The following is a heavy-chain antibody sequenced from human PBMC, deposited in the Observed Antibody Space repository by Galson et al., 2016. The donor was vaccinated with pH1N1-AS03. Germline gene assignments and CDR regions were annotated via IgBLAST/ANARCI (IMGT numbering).Heavy chain of an antibody. CDR3: ARFGKNGWDLDS. Sequence: SLRLSCAASGFIFRNVWMTWVRQIPGKGLEWVATINPGGRGLYYADSLQGRFSISRDDAKNSLYLQMSSLRVDDTAVYYCARFGKNGWDLDSWGQGTLVSVSS. J-gene: IGHJ4*02. D-gene: IGHD6-19*01. V-gene: IGHV3-7*03. CDR1: GFIFRNVW. CDR2: INPGGRGL.